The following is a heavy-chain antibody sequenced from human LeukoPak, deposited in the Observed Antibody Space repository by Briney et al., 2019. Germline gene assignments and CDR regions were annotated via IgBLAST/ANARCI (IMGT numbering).Heavy chain of an antibody. CDR2: VYYDGSS. J-gene: IGHJ4*02. Sequence: PSETLSLTCTVSGGSINSHSYYWGWIRQPPGKGLEWIGSVYYDGSSYSNPSLKSRAAVFVDTSRDQFSLDLSFVTAADTALYYCVRHISTNTGYFDSCGQGTLVSVSS. V-gene: IGHV4-39*01. CDR3: VRHISTNTGYFDS. CDR1: GGSINSHSYY. D-gene: IGHD5-24*01.